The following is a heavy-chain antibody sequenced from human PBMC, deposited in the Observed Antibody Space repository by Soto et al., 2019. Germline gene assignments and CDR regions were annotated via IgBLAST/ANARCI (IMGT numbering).Heavy chain of an antibody. CDR2: ITSRGTDI. Sequence: PGGSLRLSCAASRFFFGDYAFHWVRQAPGKGLEWVAGITSRGTDIAYADSVKGRFIISRDNAMNVLHLHMNSLRPEDTAVYYCAKSMDSNLVGGLHDYWGQGTKVTVSS. D-gene: IGHD3-16*01. CDR1: RFFFGDYA. CDR3: AKSMDSNLVGGLHDY. V-gene: IGHV3-9*01. J-gene: IGHJ4*02.